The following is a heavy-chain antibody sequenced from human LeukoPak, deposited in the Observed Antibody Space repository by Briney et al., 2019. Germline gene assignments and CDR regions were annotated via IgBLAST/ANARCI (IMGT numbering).Heavy chain of an antibody. CDR1: GFTFSSYS. J-gene: IGHJ4*02. CDR3: ARDGGHGYFDY. CDR2: ISSSSSTI. V-gene: IGHV3-48*04. Sequence: PGGSLRLSCAASGFTFSSYSMNWVRQAPGKGLEWVSYISSSSSTIYYADSVKGRFTISRDNAKNSLYLQMNSLRAEDTAVYYCARDGGHGYFDYWGQGTLVTVSS.